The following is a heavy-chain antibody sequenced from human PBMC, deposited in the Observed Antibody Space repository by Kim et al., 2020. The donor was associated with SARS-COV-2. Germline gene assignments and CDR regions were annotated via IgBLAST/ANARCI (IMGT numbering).Heavy chain of an antibody. J-gene: IGHJ5*02. Sequence: GGSLRLSCAASGFTFDDYAMHWVRQAPGKGLEWVSGISWNSGSIGYADSVKGRFTISRDNAKNSLYLQMNSLRAEDTALYYCAKDMGFGELSFDPWGQGTLVTVSS. CDR2: ISWNSGSI. V-gene: IGHV3-9*01. CDR3: AKDMGFGELSFDP. D-gene: IGHD3-10*01. CDR1: GFTFDDYA.